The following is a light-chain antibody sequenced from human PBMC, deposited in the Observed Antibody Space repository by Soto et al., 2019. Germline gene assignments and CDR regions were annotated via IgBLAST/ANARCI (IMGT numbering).Light chain of an antibody. CDR2: EAS. Sequence: DIQMTQSPSSLSASVGDGVTITCRASQGIRHYLAWYQQKPGKVPKLLIYEASNLQSGVPSRCSGSGSGTDFTLTISSLQPEEVAIYYCQKFTSAPFTFGGGTKVDI. CDR3: QKFTSAPFT. CDR1: QGIRHY. J-gene: IGKJ4*01. V-gene: IGKV1-27*01.